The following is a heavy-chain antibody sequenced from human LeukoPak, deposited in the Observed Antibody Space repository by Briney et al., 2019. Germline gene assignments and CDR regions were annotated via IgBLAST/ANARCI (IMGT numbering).Heavy chain of an antibody. J-gene: IGHJ6*02. D-gene: IGHD3-22*01. Sequence: GGSLRLSCAASGFTFSSYAMSWVRQAPGKGLEWVSSISYSGGSTYYADSVKGRFAIPRDNSKNTLYLQMNSLRAEDTALYYCAKARYYDSSGYYSYYGMDVWGQGTTVTVSS. V-gene: IGHV3-23*01. CDR1: GFTFSSYA. CDR3: AKARYYDSSGYYSYYGMDV. CDR2: ISYSGGST.